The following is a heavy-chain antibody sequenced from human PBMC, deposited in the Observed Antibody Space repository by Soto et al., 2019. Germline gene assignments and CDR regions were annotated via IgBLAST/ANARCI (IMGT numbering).Heavy chain of an antibody. CDR1: GGSFSGYY. CDR3: ARTIWYLGPTLDY. D-gene: IGHD6-13*01. V-gene: IGHV4-34*01. J-gene: IGHJ4*02. Sequence: SLTCAVYGGSFSGYYWSWIRQPPGKGLEWIGEINHSGSTNYNPSLKSRVTISVDTSKNQFSLKLSSVTAADTAVYYCARTIWYLGPTLDYWGQGTLVTVSS. CDR2: INHSGST.